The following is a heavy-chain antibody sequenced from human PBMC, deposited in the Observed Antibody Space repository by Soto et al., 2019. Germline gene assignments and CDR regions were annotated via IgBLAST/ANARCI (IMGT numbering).Heavy chain of an antibody. CDR2: ISYDGSNK. CDR1: GFTFSSYA. D-gene: IGHD3-9*01. CDR3: ARDHPKGRYFDWLLDY. Sequence: GGSLRLSCAASGFTFSSYAMHWVRQAPGKGLEWVAVISYDGSNKYYADSVKGRFTISRDNSKNTLYLQMNSLRAEDTAVYYCARDHPKGRYFDWLLDYWGQGTLVTVSS. V-gene: IGHV3-30-3*01. J-gene: IGHJ4*02.